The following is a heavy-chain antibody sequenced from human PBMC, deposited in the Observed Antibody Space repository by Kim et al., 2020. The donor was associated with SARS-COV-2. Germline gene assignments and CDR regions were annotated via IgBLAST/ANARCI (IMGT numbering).Heavy chain of an antibody. CDR1: GGSFSGYY. Sequence: SETLSLTCAVYGGSFSGYYWSWIRQPPGKGLEWIGEINHSGSTNYNPSLKRRVTISVDTSKNQFSLKLSSVTAADTAVYYCARTTYQQLGGYYYYYGMDVWGQGTTVTVSS. V-gene: IGHV4-34*01. J-gene: IGHJ6*02. CDR3: ARTTYQQLGGYYYYYGMDV. CDR2: INHSGST. D-gene: IGHD6-13*01.